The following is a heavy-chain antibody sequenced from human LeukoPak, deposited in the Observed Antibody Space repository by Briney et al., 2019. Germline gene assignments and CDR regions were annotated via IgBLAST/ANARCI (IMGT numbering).Heavy chain of an antibody. V-gene: IGHV1-69*04. J-gene: IGHJ6*02. CDR3: ARDGGWLQTQNHYYYHGLDV. CDR1: GGAFSSYG. D-gene: IGHD5-24*01. Sequence: SVKVSCKASGGAFSSYGITWVRQAPGQGPEWMGRIIPILDMADYAQNFRGRVTITADKSTRTAYMEMSSLRFEDTAVYYCARDGGWLQTQNHYYYHGLDVWGQGTTVTVSS. CDR2: IIPILDMA.